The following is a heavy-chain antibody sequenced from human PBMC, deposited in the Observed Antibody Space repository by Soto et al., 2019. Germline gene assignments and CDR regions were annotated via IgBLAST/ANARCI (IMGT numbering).Heavy chain of an antibody. D-gene: IGHD3-22*01. CDR1: GFTFSSYG. Sequence: PGGSLRLSCAASGFTFSSYGMHWVRQAPGKGLEWVAVISYDGSNKYYADSVKGRFTISRDNSKNTLYLQMNSLRAEDTAVYYCAKDLGSSGKNYFDYWGQGTLVTVSS. V-gene: IGHV3-30*18. J-gene: IGHJ4*02. CDR3: AKDLGSSGKNYFDY. CDR2: ISYDGSNK.